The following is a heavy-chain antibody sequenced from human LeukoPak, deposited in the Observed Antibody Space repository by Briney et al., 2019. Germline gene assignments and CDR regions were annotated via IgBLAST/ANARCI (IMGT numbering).Heavy chain of an antibody. V-gene: IGHV4-34*01. CDR3: ARDRNLRKLYYFDY. D-gene: IGHD5-12*01. J-gene: IGHJ4*02. Sequence: SETLSLTCAVYGGPFSGYYRSWIRQPPGKGLEWIGEINHSGSTNYNPSLKSRVTISVDTSKNQFSLKLSSVTAADTAVYYCARDRNLRKLYYFDYWGQGTLVTVSS. CDR1: GGPFSGYY. CDR2: INHSGST.